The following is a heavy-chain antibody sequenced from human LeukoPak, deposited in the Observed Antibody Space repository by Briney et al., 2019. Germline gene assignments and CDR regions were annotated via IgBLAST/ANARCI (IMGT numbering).Heavy chain of an antibody. Sequence: SQNLSLTCTVSGGSISSGDYYWSWIRQPPGKGLELIAYMYYRGSTYYNPSLKSRVTMSADTSKSQLSLKLSSVTAADTAVYYCARPYYYDSRIDPWGQGILVTVSS. CDR3: ARPYYYDSRIDP. D-gene: IGHD3-22*01. CDR2: MYYRGST. V-gene: IGHV4-30-4*01. CDR1: GGSISSGDYY. J-gene: IGHJ5*02.